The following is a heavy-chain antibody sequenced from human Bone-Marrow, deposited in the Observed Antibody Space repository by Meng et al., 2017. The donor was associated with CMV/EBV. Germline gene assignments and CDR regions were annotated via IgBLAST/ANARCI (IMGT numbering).Heavy chain of an antibody. J-gene: IGHJ2*01. Sequence: GGSLRLSFAASGFTFSSYALSWVRQAPGKGLEWVSSISSSSSYIYYADSVKGRFTISRDNAKNSLYLQMNSLRAEDTAVYYCARAGGNSIYWYFDLWGRGPLVTVSS. D-gene: IGHD4-23*01. CDR1: GFTFSSYA. CDR2: ISSSSSYI. V-gene: IGHV3-21*01. CDR3: ARAGGNSIYWYFDL.